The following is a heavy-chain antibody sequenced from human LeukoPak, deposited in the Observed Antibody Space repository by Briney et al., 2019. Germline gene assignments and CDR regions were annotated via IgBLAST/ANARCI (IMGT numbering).Heavy chain of an antibody. Sequence: GGSLRLSCAASGFTFSTFWMSWVRQAPGKGLEWVANIKEDGSEKYYVDSMKGRFTVSRDDAKNSLYLQMDSLRAEDTAVYYCARGGTFVSDYWGQGTLVTVSS. D-gene: IGHD1-1*01. J-gene: IGHJ4*02. V-gene: IGHV3-7*01. CDR3: ARGGTFVSDY. CDR2: IKEDGSEK. CDR1: GFTFSTFW.